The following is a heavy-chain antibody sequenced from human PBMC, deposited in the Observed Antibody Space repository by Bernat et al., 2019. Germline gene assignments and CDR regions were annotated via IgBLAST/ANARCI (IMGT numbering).Heavy chain of an antibody. V-gene: IGHV3-30-3*01. Sequence: QVQLVESGGGVVQPGRSLRLSCAASGFTFSSYAMHWVRQAPGKGLEWVAVISYDGSNKYYADSVKGRFTISRDNSKNTLYLQMNSLRAEDTAVYYCARDRAVVTHCFDYWGQGTLVTVSS. CDR2: ISYDGSNK. D-gene: IGHD4-23*01. J-gene: IGHJ4*02. CDR1: GFTFSSYA. CDR3: ARDRAVVTHCFDY.